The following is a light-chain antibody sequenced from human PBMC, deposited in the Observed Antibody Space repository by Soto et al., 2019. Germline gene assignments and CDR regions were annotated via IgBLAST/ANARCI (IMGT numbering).Light chain of an antibody. CDR1: QSVNTR. Sequence: VMTQSPATLSLTPEEICTLSYSPSQSVNTRFAWYPQKPGQAPRLLIYDAFTRATGIPARFSGSASGTEFTLTISSLQSEDFAVYYCQQYDEWPLTLGGGTKVDIK. CDR3: QQYDEWPLT. CDR2: DAF. J-gene: IGKJ4*01. V-gene: IGKV3-15*01.